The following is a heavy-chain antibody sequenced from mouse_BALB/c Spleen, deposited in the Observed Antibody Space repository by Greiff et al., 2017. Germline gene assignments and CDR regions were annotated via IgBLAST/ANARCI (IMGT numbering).Heavy chain of an antibody. CDR1: GFNIKDYY. CDR2: IDPENGDT. Sequence: VQLQQSGAELVRSGASVKLSCTASGFNIKDYYMHWVKQRPEQGLEWIGWIDPENGDTEYAPKFQGKATMTADTSSNTAYLQLSSLTSEDTAVYYCNALVSNYYPFDYWGQGTTLTVSS. V-gene: IGHV14-4*02. J-gene: IGHJ2*01. D-gene: IGHD2-5*01. CDR3: NALVSNYYPFDY.